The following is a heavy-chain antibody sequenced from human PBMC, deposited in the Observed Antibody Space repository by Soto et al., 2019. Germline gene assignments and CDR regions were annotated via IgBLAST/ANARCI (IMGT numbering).Heavy chain of an antibody. CDR1: GFTFSAYF. CDR3: ASRYSRSDLEY. V-gene: IGHV3-11*01. D-gene: IGHD6-6*01. Sequence: PGGSLRLSGAASGFTFSAYFITWIRQSPWKGLEWISYISSRGSTIYYADSVKGRFTTSRDNAKNSLFLQMNSLRAEDKAVYYCASRYSRSDLEYCGLGTLVTVSS. CDR2: ISSRGSTI. J-gene: IGHJ4*02.